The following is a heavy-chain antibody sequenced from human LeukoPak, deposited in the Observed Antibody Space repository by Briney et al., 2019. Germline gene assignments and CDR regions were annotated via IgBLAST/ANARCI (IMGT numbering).Heavy chain of an antibody. CDR1: GYTFTSYG. V-gene: IGHV1-18*01. J-gene: IGHJ4*02. D-gene: IGHD3-22*01. CDR3: ARQYYYDSSGYPFDY. CDR2: ISACNGNT. Sequence: ASVKVSCKASGYTFTSYGISWVRQAPGQGLEWMGWISACNGNTNYAQKLQGRVTMTTDTSTSTAYMELRSLRSDDTAVYYCARQYYYDSSGYPFDYWGQGTLVTVSS.